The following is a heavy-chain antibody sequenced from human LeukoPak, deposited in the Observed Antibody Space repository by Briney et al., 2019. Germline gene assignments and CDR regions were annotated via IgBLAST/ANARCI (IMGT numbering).Heavy chain of an antibody. CDR2: ITSNGVST. Sequence: GGSLRLSCAASGFNFNIYAMSWVRQAPGKGLEWVSAITSNGVSTFYADSVKGRFTISRDNSKNTLYLQMNSLRAEDTAVYYCAKALPYYYGSGSPPEAFDIWGQGTMVTVSS. V-gene: IGHV3-23*01. CDR1: GFNFNIYA. J-gene: IGHJ3*02. CDR3: AKALPYYYGSGSPPEAFDI. D-gene: IGHD3-10*01.